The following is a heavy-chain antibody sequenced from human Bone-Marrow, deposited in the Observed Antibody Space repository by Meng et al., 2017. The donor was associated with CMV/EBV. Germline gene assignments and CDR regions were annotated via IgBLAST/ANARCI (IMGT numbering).Heavy chain of an antibody. V-gene: IGHV4-34*01. J-gene: IGHJ6*02. Sequence: SETLSLTCAVYGGSFSGYYWSWIRQPPGKGLEWIGEINHSGSTNYNPSLKSRVTISVDTSKNQFSLKLSSVTAADTAVYYCARGTIVVVPAAIGQSGYYYYYGMDVWRQGTTVTVSS. CDR2: INHSGST. CDR3: ARGTIVVVPAAIGQSGYYYYYGMDV. D-gene: IGHD2-2*01. CDR1: GGSFSGYY.